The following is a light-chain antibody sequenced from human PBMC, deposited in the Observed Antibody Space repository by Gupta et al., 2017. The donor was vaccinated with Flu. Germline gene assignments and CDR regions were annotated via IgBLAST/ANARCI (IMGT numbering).Light chain of an antibody. CDR1: QSVGSN. CDR2: GAA. Sequence: ATLAVPPWESATLCCRASQSVGSNLAWYQQKPGQAPRLLLYGAATRATGIPARFIGSGSGTEFTLTISSLQSEDFAVYYCQQYNKWTPWTFGQGTKVEIK. V-gene: IGKV3-15*01. J-gene: IGKJ1*01. CDR3: QQYNKWTPWT.